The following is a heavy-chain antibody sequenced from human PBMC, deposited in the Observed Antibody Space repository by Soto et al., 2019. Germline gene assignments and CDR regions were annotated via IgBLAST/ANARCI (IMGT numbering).Heavy chain of an antibody. CDR2: VYHNGGP. Sequence: PSETLSLTCGVSDGFISSSNYWSWVRQPPGKGLEWIGQVYHNGGPSYNPSLRSRVTMSIDKSKNQFSLNLSAVTAADTAVYFCVRHGGRLFDYWGPGHLVTVSS. CDR3: VRHGGRLFDY. D-gene: IGHD2-15*01. V-gene: IGHV4-4*02. CDR1: DGFISSSNY. J-gene: IGHJ4*02.